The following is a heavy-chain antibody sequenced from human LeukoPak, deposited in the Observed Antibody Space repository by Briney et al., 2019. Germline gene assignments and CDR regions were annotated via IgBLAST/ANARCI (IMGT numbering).Heavy chain of an antibody. D-gene: IGHD2-2*02. Sequence: ASVKVSCKASGYTFTGYYMHWVRQAPGQGLEWMGWINPNSGGTNYAQKFKGRVTMTRDTSISTAYMELSRLRSDDTAVYYCARTPLPAAIRGNWFDPWGQGTLVTVSS. CDR1: GYTFTGYY. V-gene: IGHV1-2*02. CDR3: ARTPLPAAIRGNWFDP. CDR2: INPNSGGT. J-gene: IGHJ5*02.